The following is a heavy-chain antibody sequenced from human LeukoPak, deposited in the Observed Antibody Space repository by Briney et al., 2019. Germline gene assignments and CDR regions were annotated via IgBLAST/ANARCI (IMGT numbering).Heavy chain of an antibody. CDR2: INPNSGGT. V-gene: IGHV1-2*02. CDR3: ARGPSRGDYYYYYMDV. CDR1: VYTFTGYY. Sequence: ASVKVSCKASVYTFTGYYMHWVRQAPGQGLEWMGWINPNSGGTNYAQKFQGRVTMTRDTSISTAYMELRRLRSDDTAVYYCARGPSRGDYYYYYMDVWGKGTTVTVSS. J-gene: IGHJ6*03. D-gene: IGHD3-10*01.